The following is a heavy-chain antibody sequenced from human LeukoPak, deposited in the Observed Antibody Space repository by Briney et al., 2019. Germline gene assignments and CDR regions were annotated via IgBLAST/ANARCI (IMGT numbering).Heavy chain of an antibody. CDR1: GYTFTTYY. CDR2: INPSGGST. J-gene: IGHJ4*02. Sequence: ASVKVSCKASGYTFTTYYIHWVRQAPGLGLEWMAMINPSGGSTSYAQKFQGRATMTRDMSASTVYMELSSLRSEDTAVYYCARAPLTTVTTNFDYWGQGTLVTVSS. D-gene: IGHD4-11*01. CDR3: ARAPLTTVTTNFDY. V-gene: IGHV1-46*01.